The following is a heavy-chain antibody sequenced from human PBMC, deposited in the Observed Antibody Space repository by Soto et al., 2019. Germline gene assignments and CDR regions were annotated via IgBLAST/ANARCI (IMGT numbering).Heavy chain of an antibody. V-gene: IGHV5-51*01. CDR3: ATTAMVDAPHPPRDAFDI. Sequence: GESLKISCNGSGYSFTSYWIGWVRQMPGKGLEWMGIIYPGDSDTRYSPSFQGQVTVSADKSISTAYLQWSSLKASDTAMYYCATTAMVDAPHPPRDAFDIWGQGTMVTVSS. D-gene: IGHD2-15*01. CDR1: GYSFTSYW. J-gene: IGHJ3*02. CDR2: IYPGDSDT.